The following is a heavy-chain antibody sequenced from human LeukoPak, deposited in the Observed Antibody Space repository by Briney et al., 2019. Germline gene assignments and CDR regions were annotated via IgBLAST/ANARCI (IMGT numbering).Heavy chain of an antibody. J-gene: IGHJ3*02. CDR1: GFTFSSYG. D-gene: IGHD3-3*01. CDR3: AKDLNFWSNYPRDAFDI. CDR2: IRYDGSNK. V-gene: IGHV3-30*02. Sequence: AGGSLRLSCAASGFTFSSYGIHWVRQAPGKGLEWVAFIRYDGSNKYYGDSVKGRFTISRDKSKHTLYLQMNSLRAEDTAVYYCAKDLNFWSNYPRDAFDIWGQGTMVTVSS.